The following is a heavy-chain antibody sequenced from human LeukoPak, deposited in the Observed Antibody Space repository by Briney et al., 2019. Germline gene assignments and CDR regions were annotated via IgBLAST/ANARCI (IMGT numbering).Heavy chain of an antibody. CDR1: GFTFSSYS. J-gene: IGHJ6*03. Sequence: GSLRLSCAASGFTFSSYSMNWVRQAPGKGLEWVSYISSSSSTIYYADSVKGRFTISRDNAKNSLFLQMNSLRAEDTAVYYCARDGVLRYFDYYYYYMDVWGKGTTVTISS. CDR3: ARDGVLRYFDYYYYYMDV. CDR2: ISSSSSTI. D-gene: IGHD3-9*01. V-gene: IGHV3-48*04.